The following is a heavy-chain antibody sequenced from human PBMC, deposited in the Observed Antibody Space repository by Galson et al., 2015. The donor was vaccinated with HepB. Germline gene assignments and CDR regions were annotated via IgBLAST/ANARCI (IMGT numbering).Heavy chain of an antibody. Sequence: SVKVSCKASGYTFTSYYMFWVRQAPGQGLEWMGLINPSGDSATYSQKFQGRVTITRDTSASTAYMELSSLRSEDTAVYYCARATQAATAFGYWGQGTLVTVSS. J-gene: IGHJ4*02. V-gene: IGHV1-46*01. CDR3: ARATQAATAFGY. CDR1: GYTFTSYY. D-gene: IGHD2-15*01. CDR2: INPSGDSA.